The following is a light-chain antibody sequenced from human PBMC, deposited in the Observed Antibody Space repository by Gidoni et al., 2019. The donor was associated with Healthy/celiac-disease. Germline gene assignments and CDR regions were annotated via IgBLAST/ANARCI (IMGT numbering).Light chain of an antibody. CDR3: QQRSNGPPRT. CDR1: QSVSSY. CDR2: DAS. Sequence: EIVLTQSPATLSLSPGERATLSCMASQSVSSYLAWYQQKPGQAPSLLIYDASNRAPGIPARFSGSGSGTDFTLTISSLEPEDFAVYYCQQRSNGPPRTFGGGTKVEIK. J-gene: IGKJ4*01. V-gene: IGKV3-11*01.